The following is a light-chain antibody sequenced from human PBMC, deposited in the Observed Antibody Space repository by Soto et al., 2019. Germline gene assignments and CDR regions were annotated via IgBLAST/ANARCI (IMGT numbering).Light chain of an antibody. Sequence: EIVVTQSPVTLSLSPGERATLSCRASQSVSSSYLAWYQQKPGQAPRLLIYGASSRATGIPDRFSGSGSGTDFTLTISRLEPEDFAVYYCQQYGSSPPYTFGQGTQLEIK. CDR1: QSVSSSY. CDR2: GAS. V-gene: IGKV3-20*01. CDR3: QQYGSSPPYT. J-gene: IGKJ2*01.